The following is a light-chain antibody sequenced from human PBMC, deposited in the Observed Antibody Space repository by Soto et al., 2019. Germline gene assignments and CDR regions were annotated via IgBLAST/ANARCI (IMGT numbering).Light chain of an antibody. CDR3: ESWDTNTRV. CDR2: VEGSGNY. V-gene: IGLV4-60*03. Sequence: QPVLTQPSYASASLGSSVSLTCTLSSRHSFYDIAWHQQRPGTAPRYLMKVEGSGNYDKGSGIPERFSGSSSGADRYLTISNLRSEDEGDFSCESWDTNTRVFGGGTKLTV. CDR1: SRHSFYD. J-gene: IGLJ3*02.